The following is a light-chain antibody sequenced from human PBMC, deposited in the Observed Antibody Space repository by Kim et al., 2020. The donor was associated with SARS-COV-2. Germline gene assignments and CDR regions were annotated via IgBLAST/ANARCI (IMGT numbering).Light chain of an antibody. CDR3: QQYNNWPLT. CDR2: GAS. Sequence: GPPGERAPLPCRAGQSFSSTLALYQRKPGQAPRCLIYGASTRATGIPARFSVSGSGTEFTLTISSLQSEDFAVCYCQQYNNWPLTFVGGTKVDIK. V-gene: IGKV3-15*01. J-gene: IGKJ4*01. CDR1: QSFSST.